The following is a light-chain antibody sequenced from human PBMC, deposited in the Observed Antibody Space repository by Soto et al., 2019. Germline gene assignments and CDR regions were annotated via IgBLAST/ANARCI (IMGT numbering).Light chain of an antibody. Sequence: IVMTQSPATLSVSPGERVTLSCRASQSISSNLAWYQQKPGQAPRLLIYGASTRATGIPARFSGSGSGTEFTLTISSLQSEDFVVYYCQQYNTWPPTWTFGQGTKVEIK. J-gene: IGKJ1*01. CDR1: QSISSN. V-gene: IGKV3-15*01. CDR2: GAS. CDR3: QQYNTWPPTWT.